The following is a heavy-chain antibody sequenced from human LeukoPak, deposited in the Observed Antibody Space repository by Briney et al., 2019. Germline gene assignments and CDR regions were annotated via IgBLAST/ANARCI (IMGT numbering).Heavy chain of an antibody. Sequence: ASVKVSCKASGYTFTSYDINWVRQATGQGLEWMGWMNPNSGNTGYAQKFQGRIAITRNTSIRTAYMELSSLRSEDTAVYYCARLFQRNELNYYDSSGYSLGYWGQGTLVTVSS. V-gene: IGHV1-8*03. CDR1: GYTFTSYD. J-gene: IGHJ4*02. CDR2: MNPNSGNT. CDR3: ARLFQRNELNYYDSSGYSLGY. D-gene: IGHD3-22*01.